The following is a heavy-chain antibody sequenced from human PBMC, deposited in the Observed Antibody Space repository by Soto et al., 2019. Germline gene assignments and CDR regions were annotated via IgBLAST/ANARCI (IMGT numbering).Heavy chain of an antibody. CDR3: ARDLGGWPDY. V-gene: IGHV1-69*04. CDR2: IIPILGIA. J-gene: IGHJ4*02. D-gene: IGHD2-15*01. CDR1: GGTFSIYT. Sequence: SVKVSCKASGGTFSIYTISCVRQAPGQGLEWMGRIIPILGIANYAQKFQGRVTITRDTSASTAYMELSSLRSEDTAVYYCARDLGGWPDYWGQGTLVTVSS.